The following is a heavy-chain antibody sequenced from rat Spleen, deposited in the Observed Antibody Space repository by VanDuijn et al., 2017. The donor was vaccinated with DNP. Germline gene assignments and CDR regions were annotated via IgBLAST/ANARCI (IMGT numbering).Heavy chain of an antibody. J-gene: IGHJ2*01. CDR3: TSNWERGY. CDR2: IASSGGNT. D-gene: IGHD5-1*01. Sequence: EVQLVESGGDLVQPGRSLKLSCKVSGFTFNNYWMAWIRQVPGKGLEWIASIASSGGNTFYLDSVKGRFTVSRDNSRNALYLQMNSLRSEDTATYYCTSNWERGYWGQGVMVTVSS. CDR1: GFTFNNYW. V-gene: IGHV5-31*01.